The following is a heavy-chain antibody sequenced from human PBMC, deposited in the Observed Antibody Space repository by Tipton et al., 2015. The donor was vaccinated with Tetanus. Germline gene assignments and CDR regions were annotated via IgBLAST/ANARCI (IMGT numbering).Heavy chain of an antibody. Sequence: LRLSCTVSGGSISSSSYYWGWIRQPPGKGLEWIGSIYYSGSTYYNPSLKSRVTISVDTSKNQFSLKLSSVTAADTAVYYCARLMYYYDSSGSDAFDIWGQGTMVAVSS. CDR2: IYYSGST. V-gene: IGHV4-39*01. D-gene: IGHD3-22*01. CDR1: GGSISSSSYY. J-gene: IGHJ3*02. CDR3: ARLMYYYDSSGSDAFDI.